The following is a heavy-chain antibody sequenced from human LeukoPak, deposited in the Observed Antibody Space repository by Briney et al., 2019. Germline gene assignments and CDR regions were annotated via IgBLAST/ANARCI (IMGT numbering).Heavy chain of an antibody. Sequence: GGSLRPSCAASGFTVSSNYMSWVRQAPGKGLEWVSVIYRGGSTHYAGSVEGRFTISRDKSKNTVYLQLNSLRAEDTAVYYCARSPDYGDLYWYFDLWGRGTLVTVSS. D-gene: IGHD4-17*01. J-gene: IGHJ2*01. V-gene: IGHV3-53*01. CDR3: ARSPDYGDLYWYFDL. CDR2: IYRGGST. CDR1: GFTVSSNY.